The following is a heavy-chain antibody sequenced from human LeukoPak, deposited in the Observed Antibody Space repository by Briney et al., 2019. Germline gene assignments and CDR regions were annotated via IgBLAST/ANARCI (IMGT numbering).Heavy chain of an antibody. CDR2: IYHSGST. V-gene: IGHV4-4*02. D-gene: IGHD4-11*01. CDR1: GGSISSSNW. Sequence: PSETLSLTCAVSGGSISSSNWWSWVRQPPGKGLEWIGEIYHSGSTNYNPSLKSRVTISVDKSKNQFSLKLSSVTAADTAVYYCARDLRAGSPSNLDAFDIWGQGTMVTVSS. J-gene: IGHJ3*02. CDR3: ARDLRAGSPSNLDAFDI.